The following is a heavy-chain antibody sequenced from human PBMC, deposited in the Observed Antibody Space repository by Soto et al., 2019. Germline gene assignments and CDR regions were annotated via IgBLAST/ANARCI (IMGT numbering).Heavy chain of an antibody. Sequence: PSETLSLTCTVSGGSISSGGYYWSWIRQHPGKGLEWIGYIYYSGSTYYNPSLKSRVTISVDTSKNQFSLKLSSVTAADTAVYYCARDRYYYDSSGYPKGVYLDYWGQGTLVTVSS. CDR2: IYYSGST. CDR3: ARDRYYYDSSGYPKGVYLDY. V-gene: IGHV4-31*03. CDR1: GGSISSGGYY. J-gene: IGHJ4*02. D-gene: IGHD3-22*01.